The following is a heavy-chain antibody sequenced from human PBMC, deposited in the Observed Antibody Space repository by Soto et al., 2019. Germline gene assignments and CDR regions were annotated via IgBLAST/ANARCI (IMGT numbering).Heavy chain of an antibody. D-gene: IGHD3-10*01. V-gene: IGHV4-61*01. Sequence: PSETLSLTCTVSGGSVSSGIYYWSWIRQPPGKGLEWIGYIYYSGSTSYNPSLKSRVTISVDTSKNQFSLKLSSVTAADTAVYFCARAEKTSRGITMVRGLITTFDYWGQGTLVTVSS. CDR3: ARAEKTSRGITMVRGLITTFDY. J-gene: IGHJ4*02. CDR2: IYYSGST. CDR1: GGSVSSGIYY.